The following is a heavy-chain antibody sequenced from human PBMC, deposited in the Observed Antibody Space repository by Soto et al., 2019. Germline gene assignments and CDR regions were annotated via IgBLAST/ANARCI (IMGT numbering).Heavy chain of an antibody. CDR1: GFTFSSYG. CDR3: ARGAAAAGTDWFDA. J-gene: IGHJ5*02. CDR2: IWYDESNK. V-gene: IGHV3-33*01. D-gene: IGHD6-13*01. Sequence: GGSLRLSCAASGFTFSSYGMHWVRQAPGKGLEWVAVIWYDESNKYYADSVKGRFTISRDNSKNTLYLQMNSLRAEDTAVYYCARGAAAAGTDWFDAWGQGTPVTVSS.